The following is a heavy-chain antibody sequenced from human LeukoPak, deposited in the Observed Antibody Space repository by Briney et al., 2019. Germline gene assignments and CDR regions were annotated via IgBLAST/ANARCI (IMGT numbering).Heavy chain of an antibody. CDR2: MYYSGST. CDR1: GGSVSSYF. D-gene: IGHD5-18*01. CDR3: ARLDTARGAFDY. Sequence: SETLSLTCTVSGGSVSSYFCSWIRQPPGKGLEWIGYMYYSGSTNYNPSPKSRVTMSVDTSKNQFSLQLSSVAAADTAVYYCARLDTARGAFDYWGQGTLVTVSS. J-gene: IGHJ4*02. V-gene: IGHV4-59*02.